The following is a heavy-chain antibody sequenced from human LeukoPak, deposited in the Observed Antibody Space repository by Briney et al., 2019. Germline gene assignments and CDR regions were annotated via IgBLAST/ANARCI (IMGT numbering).Heavy chain of an antibody. CDR2: ISSYNGNT. V-gene: IGHV1-18*01. D-gene: IGHD6-19*01. J-gene: IGHJ4*02. Sequence: ASVEVPCKASGYTFTNYGISWVRQAPGQGLEWMGWISSYNGNTNYAQKFQGRVTMTTDTTTSTVYMELRSLGSDDTVVYYCARDAGSGRQYYFDYWGQGTLVTVSS. CDR3: ARDAGSGRQYYFDY. CDR1: GYTFTNYG.